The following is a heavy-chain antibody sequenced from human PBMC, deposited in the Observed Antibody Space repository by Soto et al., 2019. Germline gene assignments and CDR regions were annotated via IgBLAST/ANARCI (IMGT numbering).Heavy chain of an antibody. CDR1: GFNVGAFA. J-gene: IGHJ4*02. D-gene: IGHD1-20*01. CDR3: TRETVAGITGLDY. CDR2: ISVSDAFI. Sequence: GGSLRLSCAASGFNVGAFAVNWVRQAPGKGLGWVSGISVSDAFIYYADSARGRFSISRDASENILYLQMNSLRVDDTALYYGTRETVAGITGLDYWGPGTLVTVSS. V-gene: IGHV3-23*01.